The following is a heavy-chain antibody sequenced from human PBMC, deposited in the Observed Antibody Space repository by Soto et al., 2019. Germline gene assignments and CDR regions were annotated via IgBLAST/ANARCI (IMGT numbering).Heavy chain of an antibody. CDR1: GFTFSSYA. J-gene: IGHJ4*02. V-gene: IGHV3-23*01. CDR3: AAGQWLLHNDY. Sequence: GGSLRLSCAASGFTFSSYAMSWVRQAPGEGLVWVSSVSGSGGSTNYADSVKGRFTISRDNSKNTLYLQMNSLRAGDTAVYYCAAGQWLLHNDYWGQGTLVTVSS. CDR2: VSGSGGST. D-gene: IGHD3-22*01.